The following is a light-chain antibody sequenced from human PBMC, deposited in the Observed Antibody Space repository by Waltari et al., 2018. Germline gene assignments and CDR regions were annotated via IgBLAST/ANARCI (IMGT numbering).Light chain of an antibody. CDR2: GAS. V-gene: IGKV3-20*01. CDR1: QTINNNF. Sequence: IVLTQSPETLSVSPGPRATRSCRASQTINNNFLVWYQQKPGQAPRLIIHGASSRATGFPDRFSGSGSGTDFTLTISNLEPEDFAVYYCQQYDGSVLTFGGGTKVEI. CDR3: QQYDGSVLT. J-gene: IGKJ4*01.